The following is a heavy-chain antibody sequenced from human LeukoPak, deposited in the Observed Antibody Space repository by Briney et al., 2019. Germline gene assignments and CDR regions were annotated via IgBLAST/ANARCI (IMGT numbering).Heavy chain of an antibody. Sequence: PSETLSLTCADYGGSFSGYYWSWIRQPPGKGLEWIGEINHSGSTNYNPSLKSRVSISVDSSKNQFSLKVSSVTAADTAVYYCARGSDTAAGLYWGQGTLVTVSS. CDR2: INHSGST. J-gene: IGHJ4*02. CDR1: GGSFSGYY. V-gene: IGHV4-34*01. CDR3: ARGSDTAAGLY. D-gene: IGHD6-13*01.